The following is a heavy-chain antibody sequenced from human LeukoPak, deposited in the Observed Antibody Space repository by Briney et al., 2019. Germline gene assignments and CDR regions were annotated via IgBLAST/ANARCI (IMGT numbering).Heavy chain of an antibody. V-gene: IGHV3-30*18. CDR2: ISYDGSNK. CDR1: GFTFSSYG. J-gene: IGHJ4*02. Sequence: GGSLRLSCAASGFTFSSYGMHWVRQAPGKGLEWVAVISYDGSNKYYADSVKGRFTISRDNSKNTLYLQMNSLRAEDTAVYYCAKEKRVGVTPPYFDYWGQGTLVTVSS. D-gene: IGHD1-26*01. CDR3: AKEKRVGVTPPYFDY.